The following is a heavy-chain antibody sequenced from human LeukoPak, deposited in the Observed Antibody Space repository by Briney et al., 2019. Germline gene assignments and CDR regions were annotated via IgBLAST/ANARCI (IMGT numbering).Heavy chain of an antibody. CDR1: GFTFSGYA. D-gene: IGHD5-12*01. CDR3: AKGKSVDIVATNFDY. CDR2: ISGSGGST. J-gene: IGHJ4*02. V-gene: IGHV3-23*01. Sequence: GGSLRLSCAASGFTFSGYAMSWVRQAPGKGLVWVSAISGSGGSTYYADSVKGRFTISRDNSKNTLYLQMNSLRAEDTAVYYCAKGKSVDIVATNFDYWGQGTLVTVSS.